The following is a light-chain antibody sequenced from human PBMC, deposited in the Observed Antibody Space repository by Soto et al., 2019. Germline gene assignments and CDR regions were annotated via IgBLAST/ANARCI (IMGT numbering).Light chain of an antibody. Sequence: DIQMSQSPSSLSASVGDRVTITCQASQDIDKYLNWYQQKPGKAPKLLIDDVTNLETGVPSRFSGSGSGTHFTFTIGSLQPEDIATYYCQQYYDLPITFGQGARLEI. V-gene: IGKV1-33*01. CDR3: QQYYDLPIT. CDR2: DVT. CDR1: QDIDKY. J-gene: IGKJ5*01.